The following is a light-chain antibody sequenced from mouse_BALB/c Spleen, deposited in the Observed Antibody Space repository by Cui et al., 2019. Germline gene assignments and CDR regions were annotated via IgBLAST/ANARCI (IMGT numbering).Light chain of an antibody. V-gene: IGKV12-46*01. J-gene: IGKJ2*01. Sequence: DIQMTQSPASLSVSVGETVTITCRASENIYSNLAWYQQKQGKSPQLLVYAATNIADGGPSRFSGSGSGTQYSLKINSLQSEDFGSYYCQHFWGTPYTFGGGTKLEIK. CDR3: QHFWGTPYT. CDR1: ENIYSN. CDR2: AAT.